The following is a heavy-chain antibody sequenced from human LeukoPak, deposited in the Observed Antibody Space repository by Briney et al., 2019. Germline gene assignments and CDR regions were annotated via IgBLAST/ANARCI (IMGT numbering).Heavy chain of an antibody. Sequence: SETLSLTCTVSGGSISSYYWSWIRQPAGKGLEWIGRIYTSGSTNYNPSLKSRVTMSVDTSKNQFSLKLSSVTAADTAVYYCARSHSHSGSYRFDYWGQGILVTVSS. CDR1: GGSISSYY. J-gene: IGHJ4*02. D-gene: IGHD1-26*01. V-gene: IGHV4-4*07. CDR2: IYTSGST. CDR3: ARSHSHSGSYRFDY.